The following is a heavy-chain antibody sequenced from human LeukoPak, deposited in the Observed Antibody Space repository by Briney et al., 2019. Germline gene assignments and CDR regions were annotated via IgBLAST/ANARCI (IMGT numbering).Heavy chain of an antibody. Sequence: ASVKVSCKASGYTFSSYGLSWVRQAPGQGLEWMGWISTYNGNTHYAQKLQDRVTMTTDTSTSTAYMELGSLRSDDTAVYYCARSPSLRIAARFDYWGQGTLVTVSS. V-gene: IGHV1-18*01. D-gene: IGHD6-6*01. J-gene: IGHJ4*02. CDR2: ISTYNGNT. CDR1: GYTFSSYG. CDR3: ARSPSLRIAARFDY.